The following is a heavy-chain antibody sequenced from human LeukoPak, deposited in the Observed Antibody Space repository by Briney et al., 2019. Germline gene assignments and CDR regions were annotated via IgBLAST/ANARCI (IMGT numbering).Heavy chain of an antibody. Sequence: GGSLRLSCAASGVIISSYAMSWVRQAPRKGLEWVSAINGRGDNTYYADFVKGRFTISRDNSKSTVYLQKNSLRTEDTAVYYCAKDRVSPGFNWFDPWGQGTLVTVSS. CDR2: INGRGDNT. CDR3: AKDRVSPGFNWFDP. J-gene: IGHJ5*02. D-gene: IGHD2/OR15-2a*01. V-gene: IGHV3-23*01. CDR1: GVIISSYA.